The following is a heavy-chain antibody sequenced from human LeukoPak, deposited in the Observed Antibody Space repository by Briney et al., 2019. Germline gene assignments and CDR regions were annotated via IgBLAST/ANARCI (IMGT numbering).Heavy chain of an antibody. J-gene: IGHJ6*02. V-gene: IGHV3-7*01. CDR1: GFTFSSYW. CDR2: IKKDGSEK. D-gene: IGHD5-12*01. Sequence: GGSLRLSCAASGFTFSSYWMSWVRQAPGKGLEWVANIKKDGSEKYYVDSVKGRFTISRDNAKNSLYLQMNSLRAEDTAVYYCARDPRRGWLRSPSPGMDVWGQGTTVTVSS. CDR3: ARDPRRGWLRSPSPGMDV.